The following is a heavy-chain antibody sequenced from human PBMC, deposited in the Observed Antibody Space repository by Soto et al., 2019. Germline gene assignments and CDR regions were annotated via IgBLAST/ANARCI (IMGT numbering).Heavy chain of an antibody. CDR1: GGSISSYY. CDR3: ARGYCTSTTCYSRTYDS. J-gene: IGHJ4*02. V-gene: IGHV4-59*01. D-gene: IGHD2-2*01. Sequence: PSETLSLTXAVYGGSISSYYWSWIRQPPGKGLEWIGYMYYSGSTNYNPSLKSRVTISADTSKKQFSLKLSSVTAADTAVYYCARGYCTSTTCYSRTYDSWGQGTLVTVSS. CDR2: MYYSGST.